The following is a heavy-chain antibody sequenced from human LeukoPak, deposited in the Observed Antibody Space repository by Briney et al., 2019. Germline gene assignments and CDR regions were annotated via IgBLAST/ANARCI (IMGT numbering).Heavy chain of an antibody. J-gene: IGHJ6*03. CDR2: INHSGST. CDR3: ARMYGSGSYTYYYYYMDV. CDR1: GGSISSSSYY. D-gene: IGHD3-10*01. Sequence: SETLSLTCTVSGGSISSSSYYWSWIRQPPGKGLEWIGEINHSGSTNYNPSLKSRVTISVDTSKNQFSLKLSSVTAADTAVYYCARMYGSGSYTYYYYYMDVWGKGTTVTISS. V-gene: IGHV4-39*07.